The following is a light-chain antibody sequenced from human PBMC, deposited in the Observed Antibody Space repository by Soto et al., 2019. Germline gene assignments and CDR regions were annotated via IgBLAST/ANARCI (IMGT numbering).Light chain of an antibody. CDR1: QSISSSY. CDR2: GAS. J-gene: IGKJ1*01. V-gene: IGKV3-20*01. CDR3: QQYDSSPRT. Sequence: EIVLTQSPGTLYLSPGERATLSCRASQSISSSYLAWYQQKPGQAPRLLIYGASSRATGIPDRFSGSGPGTDFTLTISRLAPEDFAVYYCQQYDSSPRTFGQGTKVDIK.